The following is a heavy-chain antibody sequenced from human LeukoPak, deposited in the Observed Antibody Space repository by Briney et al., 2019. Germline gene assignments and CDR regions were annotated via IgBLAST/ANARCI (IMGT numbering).Heavy chain of an antibody. D-gene: IGHD4-17*01. CDR3: ATMGGHDYGDYYFDY. CDR1: GFTFSSYW. Sequence: GSLRLSCAASGFTFSSYWMSWVRQAPGKGLEWVANIKQDGSEKYYVDSVKGRFTISRDNAKNSLYLQMNSLRAEDTAVYYCATMGGHDYGDYYFDYWGQGTLVTVSS. J-gene: IGHJ4*02. CDR2: IKQDGSEK. V-gene: IGHV3-7*03.